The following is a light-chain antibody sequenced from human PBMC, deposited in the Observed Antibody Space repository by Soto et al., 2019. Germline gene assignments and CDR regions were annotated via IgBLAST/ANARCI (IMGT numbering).Light chain of an antibody. J-gene: IGKJ1*01. CDR3: QQYCGSART. Sequence: EAVLTQSPGTLSLSPGDRATLSCRASQSITPSYLAWYQQKPGQAPRLVIYGTFTRATGIPDRFSGTGSGTDFTLTISRLEPEDFAVYYCQQYCGSARTFGPGTKVEIK. CDR2: GTF. V-gene: IGKV3-20*01. CDR1: QSITPSY.